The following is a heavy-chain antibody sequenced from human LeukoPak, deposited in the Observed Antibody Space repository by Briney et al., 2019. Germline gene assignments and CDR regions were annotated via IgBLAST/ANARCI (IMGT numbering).Heavy chain of an antibody. CDR3: VRDRHCGGDCPPGNFQH. D-gene: IGHD2-21*02. V-gene: IGHV3-66*01. J-gene: IGHJ1*01. CDR1: SVSITTKY. Sequence: GASVELTWTKSSVSITTKYTGEGRRASGKRTCRDAVIYSGGTTYYADSVKGRFTISRDNSKNTLYLQMNSLRTEDTAVYYCVRDRHCGGDCPPGNFQHWGQGTLVMVSS. CDR2: IYSGGTT.